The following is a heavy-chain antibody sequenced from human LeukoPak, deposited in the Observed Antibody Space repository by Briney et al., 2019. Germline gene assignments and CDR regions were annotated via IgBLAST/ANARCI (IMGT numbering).Heavy chain of an antibody. CDR2: IYYSGNT. J-gene: IGHJ4*02. D-gene: IGHD3/OR15-3a*01. Sequence: SETLSLTCTVSGVSISSSNSYCGWIRQPPGKGLEWIGSIYYSGNTYYNASLKSQVYISIDTSKNQSSLRLTSVTAADTAVYYCARQTGSGLFILPGGQGTLVTVSS. CDR3: ARQTGSGLFILP. V-gene: IGHV4-39*01. CDR1: GVSISSSNSY.